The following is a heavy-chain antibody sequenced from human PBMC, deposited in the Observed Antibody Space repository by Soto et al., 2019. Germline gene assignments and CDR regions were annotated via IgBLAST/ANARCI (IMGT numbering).Heavy chain of an antibody. V-gene: IGHV3-33*01. D-gene: IGHD1-26*01. J-gene: IGHJ4*02. CDR1: GFIFSTYG. Sequence: QVQLVESGGGVVQPGRSLRLSCAASGFIFSTYGMHWVRQTPGKGLEWVAVIWHDGSNKYYAESVKGRFTISRDNSKNMLYLQMNSLRAEDTAVYYCARAVGPFDYWGQGTLVTVSS. CDR3: ARAVGPFDY. CDR2: IWHDGSNK.